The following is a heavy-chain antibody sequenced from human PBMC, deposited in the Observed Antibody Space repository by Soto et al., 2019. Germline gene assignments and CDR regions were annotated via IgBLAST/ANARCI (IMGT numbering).Heavy chain of an antibody. CDR2: ISSGSSYK. D-gene: IGHD2-15*01. CDR3: ARARRGGVGYCSGGSCRGPYYFDY. V-gene: IGHV3-21*01. CDR1: GFTFSSYS. Sequence: PGGSLRLSCAASGFTFSSYSMNWVRQAPGKGLEWVSSISSGSSYKYYADSVTGRITIFRENAKNSLYLQMNSLRAEDTAVYYCARARRGGVGYCSGGSCRGPYYFDYWGQGTLVTVSS. J-gene: IGHJ4*02.